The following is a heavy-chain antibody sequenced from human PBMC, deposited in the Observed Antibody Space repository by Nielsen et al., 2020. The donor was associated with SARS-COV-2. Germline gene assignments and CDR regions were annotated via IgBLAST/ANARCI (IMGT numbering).Heavy chain of an antibody. D-gene: IGHD3-22*01. Sequence: ASVKVSCKASGYTITSYDINWVRQATGQGLEWMGWMNPNSGNTGYAQKFKGRVTMTRDTSISTAYMELSSLTSEDTAVYYCARRADYYDSSAYYYWGQGILVTVSS. V-gene: IGHV1-8*01. J-gene: IGHJ4*02. CDR2: MNPNSGNT. CDR3: ARRADYYDSSAYYY. CDR1: GYTITSYD.